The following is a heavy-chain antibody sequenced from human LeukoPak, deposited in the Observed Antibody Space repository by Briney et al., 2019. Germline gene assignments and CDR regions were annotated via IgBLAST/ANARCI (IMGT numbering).Heavy chain of an antibody. CDR1: GFTFSSYW. D-gene: IGHD4-17*01. J-gene: IGHJ4*02. CDR3: ARVPLRGDYDY. CDR2: IKQDGSEK. Sequence: GGSLRLSCAASGFTFSSYWMSWVRQAPGKGLEWVANIKQDGSEKYYVDSVKGRFTIPRDNAKNSLYLQMNSLRAEDTAVYYCARVPLRGDYDYWGQGTLVTVSS. V-gene: IGHV3-7*01.